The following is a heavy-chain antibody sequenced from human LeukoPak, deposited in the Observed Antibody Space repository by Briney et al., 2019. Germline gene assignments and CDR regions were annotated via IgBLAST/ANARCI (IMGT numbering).Heavy chain of an antibody. J-gene: IGHJ4*02. CDR2: ILYDGSNK. D-gene: IGHD3-22*01. V-gene: IGHV3-30*03. Sequence: GGSLRLSCATSGFTFSDYGMHWVRQAPGKGLEWVAVILYDGSNKYYADSVEGRFTISRDNSKNTLYLQTNSLRAEDTAVYYCARDRYFDSYGFLFDSWGQGTLVTVSS. CDR3: ARDRYFDSYGFLFDS. CDR1: GFTFSDYG.